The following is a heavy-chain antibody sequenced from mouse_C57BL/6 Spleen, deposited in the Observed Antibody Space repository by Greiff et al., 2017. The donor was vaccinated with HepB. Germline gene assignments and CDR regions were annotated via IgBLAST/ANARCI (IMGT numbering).Heavy chain of an antibody. V-gene: IGHV1-42*01. CDR1: GYSFTGYY. Sequence: EVQLKQSGPELVKPGASVKISCKASGYSFTGYYMNWVKQSPEKSLEWIGEINPSTGGTTYNQKFKAKATLTVDKSSSTAYMQLKSLTSEDSAVYYCARYSITTVVAPFDYWGQGTSVTVSS. CDR3: ARYSITTVVAPFDY. D-gene: IGHD1-1*01. J-gene: IGHJ4*01. CDR2: INPSTGGT.